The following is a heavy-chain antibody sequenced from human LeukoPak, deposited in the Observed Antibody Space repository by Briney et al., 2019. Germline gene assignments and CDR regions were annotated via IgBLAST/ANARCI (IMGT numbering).Heavy chain of an antibody. V-gene: IGHV4-61*02. CDR2: IYTSGST. CDR1: GGSISSGSYY. J-gene: IGHJ3*02. D-gene: IGHD3-22*01. Sequence: SETLSLTCTVSGGSISSGSYYWSWIRQPAGKGLEWIGRIYTSGSTNYNPSLKSRVTISVDTSKNQFSLKLSPVTAADTAVYYCARVRRGYYDSSGYEDAFDIWGQGTMVTVSS. CDR3: ARVRRGYYDSSGYEDAFDI.